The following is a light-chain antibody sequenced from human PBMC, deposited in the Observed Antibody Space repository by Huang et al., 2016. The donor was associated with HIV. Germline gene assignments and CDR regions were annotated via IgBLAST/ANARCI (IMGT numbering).Light chain of an antibody. CDR2: DAS. Sequence: EIILTQSPATLSLSPGERATLSCRASQSVGSYLAWYQQKPGEPPRLLIYDASNRATGIPSRFRGGWSVTDFTLTIRGLEPDDFAVYFCQQRSNRTPTTFGQGTKVE. CDR3: QQRSNRTPTT. CDR1: QSVGSY. V-gene: IGKV3-11*01. J-gene: IGKJ1*01.